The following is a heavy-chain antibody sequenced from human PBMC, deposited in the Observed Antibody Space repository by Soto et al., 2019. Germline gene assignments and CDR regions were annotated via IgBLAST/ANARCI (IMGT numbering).Heavy chain of an antibody. CDR1: GFTFSSYA. J-gene: IGHJ4*02. D-gene: IGHD6-13*01. CDR2: ISGSGAGT. V-gene: IGHV3-23*01. Sequence: EVQLLESGGGLVQPGGSLRLSCAASGFTFSSYALSWVRLAPGKGLEWVSAISGSGAGTYYADSVKGRFTTSRDNSKNTLYLQMNSLTAEDTAVYYCANSIAAAGIAMAYWRQGTLVTAPS. CDR3: ANSIAAAGIAMAY.